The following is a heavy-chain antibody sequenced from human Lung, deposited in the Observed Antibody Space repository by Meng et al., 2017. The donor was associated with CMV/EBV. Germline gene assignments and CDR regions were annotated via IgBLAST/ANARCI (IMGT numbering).Heavy chain of an antibody. J-gene: IGHJ4*02. Sequence: ASXXVSXKASGYPFTIYYMHWVRQAPGQGLEWMGIINTSAGGTSYAQKFRGRLTMTRHTYTSTVYMELSSLRSEDTAVDYCARERCYANNWYEADYWGQGTLVTVSS. CDR2: INTSAGGT. D-gene: IGHD1-1*01. V-gene: IGHV1-46*01. CDR1: GYPFTIYY. CDR3: ARERCYANNWYEADY.